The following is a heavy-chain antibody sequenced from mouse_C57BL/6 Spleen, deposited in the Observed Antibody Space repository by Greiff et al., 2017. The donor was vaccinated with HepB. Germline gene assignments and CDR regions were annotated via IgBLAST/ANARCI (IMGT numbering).Heavy chain of an antibody. CDR3: ARQFITTVVAFDY. Sequence: EVQLVESGGGLVKPGGSLKLSCAASGFTFSDYGMHWVRQAPEKGLEWVAYISSGSSTIYYAATVKGRFTISRDNAKNTLFLQMTSLRSEDTAMYYCARQFITTVVAFDYWGQGTTLTVSS. J-gene: IGHJ2*01. V-gene: IGHV5-17*01. CDR2: ISSGSSTI. D-gene: IGHD1-1*01. CDR1: GFTFSDYG.